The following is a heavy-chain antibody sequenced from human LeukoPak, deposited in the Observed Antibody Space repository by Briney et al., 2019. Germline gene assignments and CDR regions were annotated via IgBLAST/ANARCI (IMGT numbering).Heavy chain of an antibody. J-gene: IGHJ4*01. D-gene: IGHD6-6*01. CDR2: FCGVGSVV. V-gene: IGHV3-74*01. CDR3: ARYSSSSGGASYYLDY. CDR1: GFTLRNYW. Sequence: PGGSLRLSCTASGFTLRNYWMRWVRQVPGKRLVWVSRFCGVGSVVNYADSVQGRFTISRDNAKNMLYLQIHSLRSEDTAVYFCARYSSSSGGASYYLDYWGHGTLLTVSS.